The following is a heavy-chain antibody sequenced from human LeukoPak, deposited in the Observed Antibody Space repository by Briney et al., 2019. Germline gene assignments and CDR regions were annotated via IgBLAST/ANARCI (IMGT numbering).Heavy chain of an antibody. D-gene: IGHD1-1*01. J-gene: IGHJ3*02. CDR2: MNPNSGNT. V-gene: IGHV1-8*01. CDR3: ARATNWDDGDAFDI. CDR1: GYTLTNFH. Sequence: ASVKVSCKASGYTLTNFHLNWVRQATGQGLEWMGWMNPNSGNTGSAQKFQGRVIMTRDESINTAYMELSSLRSDDTAVYYCARATNWDDGDAFDIWGQGTVVTVSS.